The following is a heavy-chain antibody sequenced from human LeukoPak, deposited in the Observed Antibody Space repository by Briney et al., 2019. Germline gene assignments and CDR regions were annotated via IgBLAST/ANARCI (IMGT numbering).Heavy chain of an antibody. V-gene: IGHV4-38-2*01. D-gene: IGHD1-7*01. CDR2: IFHSGST. CDR1: GYSISSGYY. Sequence: PSETLSLTCAVSGYSISSGYYWGWIRQPPGKGLEWIAIIFHSGSTYYNPSLKSRVTVSVDTSKNQFSLKLSSVTAADTAVYFCARGWNYPQAYFDYWGQGTLVTVSS. CDR3: ARGWNYPQAYFDY. J-gene: IGHJ4*02.